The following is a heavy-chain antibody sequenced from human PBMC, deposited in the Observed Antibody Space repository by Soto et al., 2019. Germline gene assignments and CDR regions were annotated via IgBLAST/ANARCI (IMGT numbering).Heavy chain of an antibody. J-gene: IGHJ6*03. Sequence: EASVKVSCKASGYTFTGYYMHWVRQAPGQGLEWMGWINPNSGGTNYAQKFQGWVTMTRDTSISTAYMELSRLRSDDTAVYYCATSSYCSGGSCASRGSALIGYMDVWGKGTTVTVSS. V-gene: IGHV1-2*04. D-gene: IGHD2-15*01. CDR1: GYTFTGYY. CDR3: ATSSYCSGGSCASRGSALIGYMDV. CDR2: INPNSGGT.